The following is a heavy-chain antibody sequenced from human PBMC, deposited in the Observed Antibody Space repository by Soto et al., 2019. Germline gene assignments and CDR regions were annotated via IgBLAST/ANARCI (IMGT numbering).Heavy chain of an antibody. D-gene: IGHD1-1*01. V-gene: IGHV3-23*01. CDR1: GFTFINYA. Sequence: GGSLRLSCEASGFTFINYAMSWVRQAPGKGLEWVASISDTGGDSYYADSMDGRFTISRDNSKNTLYLQINSLRAEDTAVYYCVRDLYRSATMPCLDHWGQGTLVTVSS. CDR2: ISDTGGDS. CDR3: VRDLYRSATMPCLDH. J-gene: IGHJ4*02.